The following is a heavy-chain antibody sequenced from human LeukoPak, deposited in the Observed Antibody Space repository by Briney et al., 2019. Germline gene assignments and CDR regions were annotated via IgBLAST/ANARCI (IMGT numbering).Heavy chain of an antibody. CDR1: GFTVSSNH. V-gene: IGHV3-53*01. D-gene: IGHD2-2*01. Sequence: QPGGSLRLSCAASGFTVSSNHMTWVRQAPGKGLEWVSEIYTGGLTFYADSVTGRFTISRDNSKNTVYLQMNSLGVEDTARCYCARDNAPAGGGLDYWGQGTLVTVSS. CDR2: IYTGGLT. J-gene: IGHJ4*02. CDR3: ARDNAPAGGGLDY.